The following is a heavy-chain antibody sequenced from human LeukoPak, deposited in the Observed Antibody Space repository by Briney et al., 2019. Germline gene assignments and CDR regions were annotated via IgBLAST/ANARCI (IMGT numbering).Heavy chain of an antibody. V-gene: IGHV3-74*01. CDR2: INSDGSSI. CDR3: AKEISSSSSWYGDDAFDI. CDR1: GFTFSSYW. D-gene: IGHD6-13*01. Sequence: GGSLRLSCAASGFTFSSYWMQWVRQIPEKGLVWVSCINSDGSSIRYTDSVKGRFTISRDNAKNTLYLQMNSLRAEDTAVYYCAKEISSSSSWYGDDAFDIWGQGTMVIVSS. J-gene: IGHJ3*02.